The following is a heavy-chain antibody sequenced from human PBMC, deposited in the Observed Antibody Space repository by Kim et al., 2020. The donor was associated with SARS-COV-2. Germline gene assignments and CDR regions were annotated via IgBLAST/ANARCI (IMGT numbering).Heavy chain of an antibody. D-gene: IGHD2-21*01. V-gene: IGHV3-23*01. Sequence: GGSLRLSCAASGFTFSDHSMNWVRQAPGRGLEWVSGIGGSDGTTYYADSVKGRFTISRDNSRNKLFLLMSALRAEDTAVYYCAKSDCAGVTCFLINYWG. CDR2: IGGSDGTT. J-gene: IGHJ1*01. CDR3: AKSDCAGVTCFLINY. CDR1: GFTFSDHS.